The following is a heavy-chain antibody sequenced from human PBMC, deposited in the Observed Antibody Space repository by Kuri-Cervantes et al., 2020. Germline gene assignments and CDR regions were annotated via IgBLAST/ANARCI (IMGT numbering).Heavy chain of an antibody. J-gene: IGHJ3*02. CDR2: IYTSGST. V-gene: IGHV4-4*07. D-gene: IGHD3-22*01. CDR1: GGSISSYY. CDR3: ARRHYYDSRGYRDAFDI. Sequence: SETLSLTCSVSGGSISSYYWSWIRQPAGKGLEWIGRIYTSGSTNYDPSLKSRVTISVDKSKNQFSLKLSSVTAADTAMYYCARRHYYDSRGYRDAFDIWGQGTMVTVSS.